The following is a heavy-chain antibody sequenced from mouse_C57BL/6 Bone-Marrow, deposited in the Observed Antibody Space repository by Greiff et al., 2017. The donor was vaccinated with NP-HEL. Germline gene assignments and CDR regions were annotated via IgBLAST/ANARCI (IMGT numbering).Heavy chain of an antibody. J-gene: IGHJ1*03. Sequence: VQLQQSGAELVKPGASVKLSCKASGYTFTSYWMHWVKQRPGQGLEWIGMIHPNSGSTNYNEKFKSKATLTVDKSSSTAYMQLSSLTSEDSAVYYCAGGSSLWYFDVWGTGTTVTVSS. CDR2: IHPNSGST. V-gene: IGHV1-64*01. CDR3: AGGSSLWYFDV. CDR1: GYTFTSYW. D-gene: IGHD1-1*01.